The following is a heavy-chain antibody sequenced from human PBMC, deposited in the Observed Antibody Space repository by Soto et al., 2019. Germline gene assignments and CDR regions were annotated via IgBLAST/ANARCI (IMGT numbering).Heavy chain of an antibody. V-gene: IGHV2-5*02. J-gene: IGHJ4*02. Sequence: QITLKESGPTLVIPTQTLTLTCTFSGFSLNTRGVGVGWIRQPPGKALEWVGLIHWDDEKRYSPSLWNTLTITKDTSKNQVVLIMTNMDPVDTATYSCAYRPFALCSGWNFDFWGQGILVTVSS. CDR2: IHWDDEK. CDR3: AYRPFALCSGWNFDF. D-gene: IGHD6-19*01. CDR1: GFSLNTRGVG.